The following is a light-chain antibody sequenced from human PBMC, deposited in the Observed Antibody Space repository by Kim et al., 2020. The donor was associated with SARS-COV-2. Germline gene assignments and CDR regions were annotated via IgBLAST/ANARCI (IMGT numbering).Light chain of an antibody. CDR1: QSVSSSY. CDR2: GAS. J-gene: IGKJ1*01. Sequence: PGERATLSCRASQSVSSSYLDWYQQKPGQAPRLLIYGASSRAAGIPDRFGGSGSGTDFTLTISRLEPEDFAVYYCQQYGSSPRTFGQGTKVEVK. V-gene: IGKV3-20*01. CDR3: QQYGSSPRT.